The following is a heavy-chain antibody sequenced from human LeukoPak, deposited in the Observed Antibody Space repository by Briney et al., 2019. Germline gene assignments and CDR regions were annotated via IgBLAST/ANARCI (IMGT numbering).Heavy chain of an antibody. D-gene: IGHD3-16*02. CDR2: IYYSGST. J-gene: IGHJ3*02. CDR3: ARGSYDYVWGSYRAFDI. V-gene: IGHV4-59*08. Sequence: SETLSLTCTVSGGSISSYYWSWIRQPPGKGLEWIGYIYYSGSTNYNPSLKSRVTISVDTSKNQFSLKLSSVTAADTAVYYCARGSYDYVWGSYRAFDIWGQGTMVTVSS. CDR1: GGSISSYY.